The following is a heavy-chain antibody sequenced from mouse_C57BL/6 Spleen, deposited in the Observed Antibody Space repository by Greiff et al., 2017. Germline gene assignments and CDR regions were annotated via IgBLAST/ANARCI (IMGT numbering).Heavy chain of an antibody. J-gene: IGHJ1*03. D-gene: IGHD2-2*01. CDR3: ARSGYMVTSCYFDV. Sequence: VKLVEPGAELVRPGASVTLSCKASGYTFTDYEMHWVKQTPGHGLEWIGAIDPESGGTAYNHKFKGKAILTADKSSSTAYMELRSLTSEDSAVYYCARSGYMVTSCYFDVWGTGTTVTVAS. CDR2: IDPESGGT. V-gene: IGHV1-15*01. CDR1: GYTFTDYE.